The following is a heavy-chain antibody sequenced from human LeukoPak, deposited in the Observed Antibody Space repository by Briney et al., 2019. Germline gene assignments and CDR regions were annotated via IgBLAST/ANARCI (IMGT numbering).Heavy chain of an antibody. V-gene: IGHV3-30-3*01. Sequence: GGSLRLSCAASGFTFSSYAMHWVRQAPGKGLEWVAVISYDGSNKYYADSVKGRFTISRDNSKNTLYLQMNGLRAEDTAVYYCARALQLLRGYFDYWGQGTLVTVSS. CDR1: GFTFSSYA. CDR3: ARALQLLRGYFDY. J-gene: IGHJ4*02. D-gene: IGHD6-6*01. CDR2: ISYDGSNK.